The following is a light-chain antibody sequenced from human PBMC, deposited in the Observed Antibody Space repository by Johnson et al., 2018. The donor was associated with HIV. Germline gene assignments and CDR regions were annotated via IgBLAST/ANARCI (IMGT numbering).Light chain of an antibody. Sequence: QSLLTQPPSVSAAPGQKVTISCSGRSSNIGNAYVSWYQQLPGTAPKLLIYENDKRPSGIPDRFSASKSGTSATLDITGLQPGDEADYYCGTWDSSLGAHYVFGTGTKVTVL. V-gene: IGLV1-51*02. CDR3: GTWDSSLGAHYV. J-gene: IGLJ1*01. CDR1: SSNIGNAY. CDR2: END.